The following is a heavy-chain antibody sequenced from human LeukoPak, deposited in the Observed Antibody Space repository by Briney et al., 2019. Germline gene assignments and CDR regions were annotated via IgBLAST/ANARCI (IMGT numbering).Heavy chain of an antibody. CDR1: GYTFTGYY. D-gene: IGHD2-15*01. CDR2: INPNSGGT. V-gene: IGHV1-2*02. J-gene: IGHJ4*02. CDR3: ARASVGYCSGGSCYPGVY. Sequence: APVKVSCKASGYTFTGYYMHWVRQAPGQGLEWMGWINPNSGGTNYAQKFQGRVTMTRDTSISTAYMELSRLRSDDTAVYYCARASVGYCSGGSCYPGVYWGQGTLVTVSS.